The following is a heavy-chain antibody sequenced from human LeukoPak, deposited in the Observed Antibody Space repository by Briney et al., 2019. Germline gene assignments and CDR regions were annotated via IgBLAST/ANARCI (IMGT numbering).Heavy chain of an antibody. D-gene: IGHD5-12*01. CDR1: GFTFSSYS. J-gene: IGHJ4*02. CDR2: ISSSSSYI. CDR3: ARGSGSGYDYDY. V-gene: IGHV3-21*01. Sequence: GGSLRLSCAASGFTFSSYSMNWVRQAAGKGREWVSSISSSSSYIYYADSVKGRFTISRDNAKNSLYLQMNSLRAEDTAVYYCARGSGSGYDYDYWGQGTLVTVSS.